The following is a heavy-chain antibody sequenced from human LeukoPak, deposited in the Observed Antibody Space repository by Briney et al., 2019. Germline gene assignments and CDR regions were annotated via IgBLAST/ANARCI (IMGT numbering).Heavy chain of an antibody. V-gene: IGHV3-30*02. J-gene: IGHJ4*02. Sequence: GGSLRLSCAASGFTFSSYGMHWVRQAPGKGLEWVAFIRYDGSNKYYADSVKGRFTISRDNSKNTLYLQMNSLRAEDTAVYYCAKVGYSGSSHLDYWGQGTLVTVSS. CDR2: IRYDGSNK. CDR3: AKVGYSGSSHLDY. CDR1: GFTFSSYG. D-gene: IGHD1-26*01.